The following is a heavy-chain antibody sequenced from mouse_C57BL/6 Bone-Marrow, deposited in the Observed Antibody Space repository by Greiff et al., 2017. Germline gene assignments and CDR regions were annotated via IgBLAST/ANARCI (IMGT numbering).Heavy chain of an antibody. D-gene: IGHD2-2*01. V-gene: IGHV1-75*01. CDR3: ARRPLLWLRLWYLEV. J-gene: IGHJ1*03. Sequence: QVQLQQSGPELVKPGASVKISCKASGYTFTDYYINWVKQRPGQGLEWIGWIFPGSGSTYYNEKFKGQATLTVDKSSSTAYMLLSSLTSEDCAVYFCARRPLLWLRLWYLEVWGTGTTATVSS. CDR2: IFPGSGST. CDR1: GYTFTDYY.